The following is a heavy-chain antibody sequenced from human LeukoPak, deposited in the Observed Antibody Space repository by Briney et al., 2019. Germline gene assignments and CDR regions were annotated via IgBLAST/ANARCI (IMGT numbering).Heavy chain of an antibody. CDR3: ARADWSRDGYNYIAY. D-gene: IGHD5-24*01. Sequence: PSETLSLTCTVSGGSISSSSYYWGWIRQPPGKGLEWIGSIYYSGSTYYNPSLKSRVTISVDTSKNQFSLKLSSVTAADTAVYYCARADWSRDGYNYIAYWGQGTLVTVSS. V-gene: IGHV4-39*07. J-gene: IGHJ4*02. CDR1: GGSISSSSYY. CDR2: IYYSGST.